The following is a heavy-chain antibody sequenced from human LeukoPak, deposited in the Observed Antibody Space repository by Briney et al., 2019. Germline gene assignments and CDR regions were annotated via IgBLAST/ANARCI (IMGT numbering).Heavy chain of an antibody. Sequence: GGSLRLSCAASGFTFSSYSMNWVRRAPGKGLEWVSSISSSSNYIYYADSVKGRFTISRDNAKNSLYLQMNSLRAEDTAVYYCARRIVGATEYFDYWGQGTLVTVSS. V-gene: IGHV3-21*01. CDR3: ARRIVGATEYFDY. D-gene: IGHD1-26*01. CDR1: GFTFSSYS. J-gene: IGHJ4*02. CDR2: ISSSSNYI.